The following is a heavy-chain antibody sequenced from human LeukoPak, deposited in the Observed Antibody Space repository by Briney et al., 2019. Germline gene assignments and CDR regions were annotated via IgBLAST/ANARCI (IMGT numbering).Heavy chain of an antibody. CDR1: GYTFTGYY. J-gene: IGHJ4*02. CDR3: ARELTQSGSYYGDFDY. V-gene: IGHV1-2*02. D-gene: IGHD1-26*01. Sequence: GSSVTVSCKASGYTFTGYYMHLVRQPPGQGHELMGWINPNSGGTNYTQKIQGKVTMTRDKSISTAYMELSRLRSDDTGVYYCARELTQSGSYYGDFDYWGQGTLVTVSS. CDR2: INPNSGGT.